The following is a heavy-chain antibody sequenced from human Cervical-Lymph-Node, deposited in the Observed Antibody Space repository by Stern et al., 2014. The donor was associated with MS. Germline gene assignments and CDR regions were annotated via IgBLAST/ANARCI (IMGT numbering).Heavy chain of an antibody. Sequence: VQLVQSGPRQVKSSETLSLTCTVSGDSITRGFYYWGWIRQTPGKGLQWIGNFHYTGSTYSNPSLRSRVTIPADPSRNHFPLRLSSVTAADTAVYYCARRDGSGSYYFDFWGQGTLVTVSS. D-gene: IGHD6-19*01. V-gene: IGHV4-39*01. J-gene: IGHJ4*02. CDR2: FHYTGST. CDR3: ARRDGSGSYYFDF. CDR1: GDSITRGFYY.